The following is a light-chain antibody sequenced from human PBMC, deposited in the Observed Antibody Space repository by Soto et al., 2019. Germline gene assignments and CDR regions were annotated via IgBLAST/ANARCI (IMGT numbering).Light chain of an antibody. Sequence: DIVLTQSPGTLSLSPGERATLSCRASQSVDSRYLAWYQQKPGQAPRLVIHAVSRRATGIPDRFSGSGSGTDFTLTISRLEPEDFAEYYCQQYGSSPRYSFGQWNKLEIK. V-gene: IGKV3-20*01. CDR2: AVS. CDR3: QQYGSSPRYS. CDR1: QSVDSRY. J-gene: IGKJ2*03.